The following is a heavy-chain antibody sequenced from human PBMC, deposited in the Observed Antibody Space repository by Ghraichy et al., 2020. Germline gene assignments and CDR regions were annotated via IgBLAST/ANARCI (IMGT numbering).Heavy chain of an antibody. CDR1: GFTFSDYY. CDR2: ISSSGSTI. Sequence: GGSLRLSCAASGFTFSDYYMSWIRQAPGKGLERVSYISSSGSTIYYADSVKGRFTISRDNAKNSLYLQMNSLRAEDTAVYFCARDKSWYYDSSGYLDAFDIWGQGTMVTVSS. D-gene: IGHD3-22*01. V-gene: IGHV3-11*01. CDR3: ARDKSWYYDSSGYLDAFDI. J-gene: IGHJ3*02.